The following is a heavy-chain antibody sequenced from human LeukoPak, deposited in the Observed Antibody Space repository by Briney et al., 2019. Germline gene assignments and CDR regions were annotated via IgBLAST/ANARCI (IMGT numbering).Heavy chain of an antibody. J-gene: IGHJ4*02. CDR2: IYWNDDK. Sequence: SGPTLVNPTQTLTLTCTFSGFSLSTSGVGVGWIRQPPGKALEWLALIYWNDDKRYSPSLKSRLTITKDTSKNQVVLTMTNMDPVDTATYYCAHGQLGDSSSWYFSSDSPGTFDYWGQGTLVTVSS. CDR1: GFSLSTSGVG. V-gene: IGHV2-5*01. CDR3: AHGQLGDSSSWYFSSDSPGTFDY. D-gene: IGHD6-13*01.